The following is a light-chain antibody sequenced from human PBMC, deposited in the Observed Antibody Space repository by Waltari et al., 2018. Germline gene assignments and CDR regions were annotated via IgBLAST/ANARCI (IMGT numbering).Light chain of an antibody. Sequence: EIVMTQSPATLSVSPGERATLSCRASQSVSSNLAWYQQKPGQAPRLLIYGVSIRATGVPGRFSGSGSGTEFTLSISSLQSEDFAVYSCQQYNNWPLTFGGGTKVEIK. CDR2: GVS. CDR1: QSVSSN. J-gene: IGKJ4*01. CDR3: QQYNNWPLT. V-gene: IGKV3-15*01.